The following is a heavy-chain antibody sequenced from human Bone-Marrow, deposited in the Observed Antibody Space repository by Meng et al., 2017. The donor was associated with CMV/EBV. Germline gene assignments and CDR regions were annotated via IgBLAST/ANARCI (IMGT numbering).Heavy chain of an antibody. CDR2: IRYNGSNK. CDR3: AKGKFSPDELLLYDAFDI. D-gene: IGHD2-2*01. CDR1: GFTFSSYG. J-gene: IGHJ3*02. Sequence: GESLKISCAASGFTFSSYGMHWVRQAPGKGLEWVSFIRYNGSNKYYADSVKGRFTISRDNSKKPLYLQMNSLRDEDTAVYYCAKGKFSPDELLLYDAFDIWGQGTMVTVSS. V-gene: IGHV3-30*02.